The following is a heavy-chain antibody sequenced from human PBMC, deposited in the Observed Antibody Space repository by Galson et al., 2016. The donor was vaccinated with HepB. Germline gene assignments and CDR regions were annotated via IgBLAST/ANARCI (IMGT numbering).Heavy chain of an antibody. V-gene: IGHV2-70*11. J-gene: IGHJ6*02. CDR1: GFSLRTGGMC. D-gene: IGHD3-3*01. CDR2: IDWDDDE. Sequence: PALVKPTQTLTLTCTFSGFSLRTGGMCLSWIRQPPGKALEWLARIDWDDDEYYSSSLKTRLTISKDTSKNQVVLTMTDMDAVDTATYYCARIRLRGYDLWGGSNDVYYYAMDVWGQGTTVTVSS. CDR3: ARIRLRGYDLWGGSNDVYYYAMDV.